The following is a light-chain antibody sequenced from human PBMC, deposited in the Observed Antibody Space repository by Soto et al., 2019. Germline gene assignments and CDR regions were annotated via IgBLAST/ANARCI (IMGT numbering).Light chain of an antibody. J-gene: IGLJ2*01. V-gene: IGLV1-40*01. CDR1: SSNFGAGYD. CDR3: QSYDPTLRTSL. CDR2: NNN. Sequence: QSVLTQPPSVSGAPGQRVTISCTGSSSNFGAGYDVHWYQQFPGTAPKLLIYNNNNRPSGVPDRFSGSKSGTSASLAIAGLQADDEADYYCQSYDPTLRTSLFGGGTQLTVL.